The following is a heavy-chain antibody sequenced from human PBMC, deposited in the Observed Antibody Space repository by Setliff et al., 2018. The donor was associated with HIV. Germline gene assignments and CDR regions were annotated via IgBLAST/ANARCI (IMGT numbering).Heavy chain of an antibody. CDR2: INHSGAT. CDR1: GGSFRGYY. J-gene: IGHJ6*03. D-gene: IGHD3-10*01. CDR3: ARGGGGLWFGDSTYYYIDV. V-gene: IGHV4-34*01. Sequence: SETLSLTCAVYGGSFRGYYWTWVRQSPGKGLEWIAEINHSGATNYNPSLMSRFTISLDTSKGQFSLKLDSVTAADTAVYYCARGGGGLWFGDSTYYYIDVWGKGTTVTVS.